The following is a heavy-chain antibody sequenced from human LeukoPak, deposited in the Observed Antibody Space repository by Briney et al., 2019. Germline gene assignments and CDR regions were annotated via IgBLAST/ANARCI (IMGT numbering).Heavy chain of an antibody. CDR1: GYTLTELS. J-gene: IGHJ4*02. Sequence: ASVKVPCKVSGYTLTELSMHWVRQAPGKGLEWMGGFDPEDGETIYAQKFQGRVTMTEDTSTDTAYMELSSLRSEDTAVYYCATLNYGSGSLDFDYWGQGTLVTVSS. CDR2: FDPEDGET. CDR3: ATLNYGSGSLDFDY. V-gene: IGHV1-24*01. D-gene: IGHD3-10*01.